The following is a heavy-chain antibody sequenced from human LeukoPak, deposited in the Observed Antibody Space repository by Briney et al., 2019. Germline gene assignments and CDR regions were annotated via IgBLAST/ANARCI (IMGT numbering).Heavy chain of an antibody. CDR1: GFTVSSNY. D-gene: IGHD1-1*01. V-gene: IGHV3-53*05. Sequence: GGSLRLSCAASGFTVSSNYMTWVRQAPGKGLEWVSVIYSGGSTYYADSVKGRFTISRDNSKSSLYLQMNSLRTEDTASYYCAKTHDPQDYYYYGMDVWGQGTTVTVSS. CDR2: IYSGGST. J-gene: IGHJ6*02. CDR3: AKTHDPQDYYYYGMDV.